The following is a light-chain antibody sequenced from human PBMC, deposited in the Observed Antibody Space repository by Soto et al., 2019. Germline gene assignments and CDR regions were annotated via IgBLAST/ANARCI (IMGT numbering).Light chain of an antibody. CDR3: QQYKSWRA. V-gene: IGKV3-20*01. CDR2: GAS. J-gene: IGKJ1*01. Sequence: EIVLTQSPGTLSLSPGERATLSCRASQSLSSSYLVWYQQKPGQAPRLLIYGASSRATGIPDRFSGSGSGTEFTLTISGLQSEDFGVYYCQQYKSWRAFGQGTNVEV. CDR1: QSLSSSY.